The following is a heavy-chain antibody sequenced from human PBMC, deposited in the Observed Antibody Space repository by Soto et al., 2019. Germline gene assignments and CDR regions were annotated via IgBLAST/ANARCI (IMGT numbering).Heavy chain of an antibody. D-gene: IGHD3-22*01. CDR3: ARNYYDSSGYSTLDY. J-gene: IGHJ4*02. Sequence: GESLKISCKGSGYSFTSYWIGWVRQMPGKGLEWMGIIYPGDSDTRYSPSFQGQVTISADKSISTAYLQWSSLKASVTAMYYCARNYYDSSGYSTLDYWGQGTLVTVSS. CDR2: IYPGDSDT. CDR1: GYSFTSYW. V-gene: IGHV5-51*01.